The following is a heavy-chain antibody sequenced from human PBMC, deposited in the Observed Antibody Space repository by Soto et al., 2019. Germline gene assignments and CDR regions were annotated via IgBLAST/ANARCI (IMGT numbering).Heavy chain of an antibody. CDR1: GFTFSSYA. D-gene: IGHD2-2*01. J-gene: IGHJ4*02. Sequence: GGSLRLSCAASGFTFSSYAMHWVRQAPGKGLEWVAVISYDGSNKYYADSVKGRFTISRDNSKNTLYLQMNSLRAEDTAVYYCARGIPAAMLLGCDYWGQGTLVTVSS. CDR2: ISYDGSNK. CDR3: ARGIPAAMLLGCDY. V-gene: IGHV3-30-3*01.